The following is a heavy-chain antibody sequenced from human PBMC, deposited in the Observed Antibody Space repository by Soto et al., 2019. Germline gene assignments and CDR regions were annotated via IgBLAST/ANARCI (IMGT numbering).Heavy chain of an antibody. CDR2: IKQDGSEK. Sequence: VQLVESGGGVVQPGRSLRLSCAASGFTFSSYWMSWVRQAPGKGLEWVANIKQDGSEKYYVDSVKGRFTISRDNAKNSLYLQMNSLRAEDTAVYYCARGRGNSGSYHLDYWGQGTLVTVSS. D-gene: IGHD1-26*01. J-gene: IGHJ4*02. CDR3: ARGRGNSGSYHLDY. CDR1: GFTFSSYW. V-gene: IGHV3-7*03.